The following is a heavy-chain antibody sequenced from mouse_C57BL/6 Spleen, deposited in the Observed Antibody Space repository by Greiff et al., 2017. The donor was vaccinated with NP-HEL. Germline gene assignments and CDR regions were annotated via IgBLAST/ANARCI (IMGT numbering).Heavy chain of an antibody. D-gene: IGHD1-1*01. Sequence: QVQLQQSGPELVKPGASVKISCKASGYAFSSSWMNWVKQRPGKGLEWIGRIYPGDGDTNCNGKFKGKATLTADKSSSTAYMQLSSLTSEDSAVYFCAREPYYGSSYDYYAMDYWGQGTSVTVSS. J-gene: IGHJ4*01. V-gene: IGHV1-82*01. CDR1: GYAFSSSW. CDR3: AREPYYGSSYDYYAMDY. CDR2: IYPGDGDT.